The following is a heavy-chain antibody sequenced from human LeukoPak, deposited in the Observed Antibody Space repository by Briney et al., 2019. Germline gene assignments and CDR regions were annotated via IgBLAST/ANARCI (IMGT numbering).Heavy chain of an antibody. CDR1: GFTFSTYV. J-gene: IGHJ6*02. V-gene: IGHV3-30-3*01. CDR2: ISYDGSNK. CDR3: ARDYANYYYYYGMDV. D-gene: IGHD4-17*01. Sequence: GGSLRLSCAASGFTFSTYVMNWVRQAPGKGLEWVAVISYDGSNKYYADPVKGRFTISRDNSKNTLNLQMNSLRAEDTAVYYCARDYANYYYYYGMDVWGQGTTVTVSS.